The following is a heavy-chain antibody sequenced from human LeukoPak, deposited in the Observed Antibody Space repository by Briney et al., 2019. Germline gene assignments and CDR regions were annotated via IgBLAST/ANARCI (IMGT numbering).Heavy chain of an antibody. Sequence: ASVKVSCKASGYTFTSYDINWVRQATGQGLEWMGWINPNSGGTNYAQKFQGGVTMTRDTSISTAYMELSRLRSDDTAVYYCARPLYSSGTTEDDYWGQGTLVTVSS. D-gene: IGHD6-19*01. CDR1: GYTFTSYD. V-gene: IGHV1-2*02. CDR3: ARPLYSSGTTEDDY. J-gene: IGHJ4*02. CDR2: INPNSGGT.